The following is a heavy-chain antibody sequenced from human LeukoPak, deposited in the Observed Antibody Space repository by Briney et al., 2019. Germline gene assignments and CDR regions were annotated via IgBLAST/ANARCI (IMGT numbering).Heavy chain of an antibody. D-gene: IGHD6-6*01. CDR2: INPSGGST. CDR3: ARDHRVAARRGLDY. J-gene: IGHJ4*02. CDR1: EYTFTSCY. Sequence: ASVKVSCKASEYTFTSCYMHWVRQAPGQGLEWMGIINPSGGSTSYAQKFQGRVTMTRDTSTSTVYIELSSLRSEDTAVYYCARDHRVAARRGLDYWGQGTLVTVSS. V-gene: IGHV1-46*01.